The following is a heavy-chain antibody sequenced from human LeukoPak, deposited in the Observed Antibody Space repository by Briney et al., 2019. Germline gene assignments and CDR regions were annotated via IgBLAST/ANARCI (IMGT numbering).Heavy chain of an antibody. D-gene: IGHD4-17*01. J-gene: IGHJ3*02. CDR2: ISSSSSYI. V-gene: IGHV3-21*01. CDR3: ARDRDYGDYRDAFDI. Sequence: GESLKISCAASGFTFSSYSMNWVRQAPGKGLEWVSSISSSSSYIYYADSVKGRFTISRDNAKNSLYLQMNSLGAEDTAVYYCARDRDYGDYRDAFDIWGQGTMVTVSS. CDR1: GFTFSSYS.